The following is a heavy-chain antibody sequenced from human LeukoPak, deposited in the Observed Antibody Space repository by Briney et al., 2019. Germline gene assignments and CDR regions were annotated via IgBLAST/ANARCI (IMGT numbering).Heavy chain of an antibody. CDR3: ARRIAAADNYFDY. D-gene: IGHD6-13*01. V-gene: IGHV5-51*01. CDR2: IYPGDFDT. CDR1: GYSFTSYW. Sequence: PGESLKISCKGSGYSFTSYWIGWVRQMPGKGLEWMGIIYPGDFDTRFSPSFQGQVTISVDQSISTAYLQWSSLRASDAAMYYCARRIAAADNYFDYLGQGTLVTVSP. J-gene: IGHJ4*02.